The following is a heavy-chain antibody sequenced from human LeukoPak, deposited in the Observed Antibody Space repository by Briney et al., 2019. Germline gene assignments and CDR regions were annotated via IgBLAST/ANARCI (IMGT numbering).Heavy chain of an antibody. J-gene: IGHJ4*02. CDR1: GGSISSYY. CDR3: ARGYWADY. V-gene: IGHV4-59*12. CDR2: IYYSGST. D-gene: IGHD2-8*02. Sequence: SETLSLTCTVSGGSISSYYWSWIRQPPGKGLEWIGYIYYSGSTNYNPSLKSRVTISVDTSKNQFSLKLSSVTAADTAVYYCARGYWADYWGQGTLVTVSS.